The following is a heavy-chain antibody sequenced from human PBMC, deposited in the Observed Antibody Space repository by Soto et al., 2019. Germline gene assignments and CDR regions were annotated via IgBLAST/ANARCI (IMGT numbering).Heavy chain of an antibody. Sequence: EVQLVESGGGLIQPGGSLRLSCAVSGFTVSNNYMSWVRQAPGKGLEGVSVIYSGGYTAYGDSVKGRFTISRDNSKNTLYLKKNSLRAAGRALFYWGTPPGGGGYWGQGTLVTVSS. CDR2: IYSGGYT. CDR1: GFTVSNNY. V-gene: IGHV3-53*01. D-gene: IGHD3-10*01. J-gene: IGHJ4*02. CDR3: GTPPGGGGY.